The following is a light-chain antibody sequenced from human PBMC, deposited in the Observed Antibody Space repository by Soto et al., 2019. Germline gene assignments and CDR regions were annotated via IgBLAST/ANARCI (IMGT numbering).Light chain of an antibody. CDR1: QSVSTNY. J-gene: IGKJ1*01. CDR3: QKYDRSPET. CDR2: GAS. Sequence: EIVLAQSPGTLSLSPGERATLSCRASQSVSTNYLAWYQQKPGQAPRLLIHGASSRATGIPDRFSGSGSGTDFTLTISSLEPEDFAEYYCQKYDRSPETFGQGTKVDSK. V-gene: IGKV3-20*01.